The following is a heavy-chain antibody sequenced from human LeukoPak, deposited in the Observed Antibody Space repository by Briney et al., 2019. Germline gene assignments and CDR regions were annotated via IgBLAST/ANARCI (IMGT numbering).Heavy chain of an antibody. V-gene: IGHV3-23*01. Sequence: GGSLRLSCAASGFTFSSYAVSWVRQAPGKGVEWVSSISGSGGSTYYGDSVKGRFTISRDNSKNTLYLQMNSLTAEDTAVYYCARVGVVPAAIPDGFDIWGQGTMVTVSS. CDR1: GFTFSSYA. D-gene: IGHD2-2*01. J-gene: IGHJ3*02. CDR3: ARVGVVPAAIPDGFDI. CDR2: ISGSGGST.